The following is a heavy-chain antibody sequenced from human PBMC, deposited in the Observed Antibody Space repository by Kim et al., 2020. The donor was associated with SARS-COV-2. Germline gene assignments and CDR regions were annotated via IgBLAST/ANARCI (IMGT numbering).Heavy chain of an antibody. Sequence: ASVKVSCKVSGYTLTELSMHWVRQAPGKGLEWMGGFDPEDGETIYAQKFQGRVTMTEDTSTDTAYMELSSLRSEDTAVYYCATGAWDYDSSGDAFDIWGQGTMVTVSS. J-gene: IGHJ3*02. D-gene: IGHD3-22*01. CDR2: FDPEDGET. CDR1: GYTLTELS. CDR3: ATGAWDYDSSGDAFDI. V-gene: IGHV1-24*01.